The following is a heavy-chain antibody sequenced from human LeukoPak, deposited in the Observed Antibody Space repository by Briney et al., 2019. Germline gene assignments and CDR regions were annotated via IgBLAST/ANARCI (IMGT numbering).Heavy chain of an antibody. CDR1: GFSFSSYS. V-gene: IGHV3-21*01. D-gene: IGHD3-16*01. CDR2: ISSRSTYI. Sequence: GGSLRLSCAASGFSFSSYSMNWVRQAPGKGLEWVSSISSRSTYIYYADSVKGRFTISRDNAKDSLYLQMNSLRAEDTAVYFCAKSTRAVMAMMDVWGKGTTVTVSS. CDR3: AKSTRAVMAMMDV. J-gene: IGHJ6*04.